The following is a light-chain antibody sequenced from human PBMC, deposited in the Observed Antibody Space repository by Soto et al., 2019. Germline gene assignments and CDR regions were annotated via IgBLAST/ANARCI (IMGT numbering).Light chain of an antibody. CDR1: QSVSSY. V-gene: IGKV3-11*01. CDR2: DAS. J-gene: IGKJ4*02. Sequence: EIVLTQSPATLSLSPGERATLSCRSRQSVSSYLAWYQQKPGQAPRLLIYDASNRATGIPARFSGSGSGTDFTLTISSLEPEDFACYYCQQRSNWPPRLTVRGGTKVEIK. CDR3: QQRSNWPPRLT.